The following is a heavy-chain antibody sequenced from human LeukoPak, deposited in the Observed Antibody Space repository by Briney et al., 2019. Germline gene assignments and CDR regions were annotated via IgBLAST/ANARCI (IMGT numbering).Heavy chain of an antibody. CDR2: INPNSGGT. D-gene: IGHD6-6*01. V-gene: IGHV1-2*02. CDR3: ARGSIAAHPNYYYYMDV. CDR1: GYTFTGYY. J-gene: IGHJ6*03. Sequence: ASVKVSCKASGYTFTGYYMHWVRQAPGQGLEWMGWINPNSGGTNYAQKFQGRVTMTRDTSISTAYMELSRLRSDDTAVYYCARGSIAAHPNYYYYMDVWGRGTTVTVPS.